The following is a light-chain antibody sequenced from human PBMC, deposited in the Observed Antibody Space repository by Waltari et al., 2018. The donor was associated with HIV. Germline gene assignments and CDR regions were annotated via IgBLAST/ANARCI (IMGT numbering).Light chain of an antibody. CDR3: QQLNSYPS. J-gene: IGKJ4*01. V-gene: IGKV1-9*01. CDR1: QDISRY. CDR2: AAS. Sequence: DIQLTQSPSFLSTSVGDTVTITCRASQDISRYLAWYQKKPGKAPNLLIYAASTFHSGVPSRFSGSGSGTKFTLTISSLQPEDFATYYCQQLNSYPSFGGGTKVE.